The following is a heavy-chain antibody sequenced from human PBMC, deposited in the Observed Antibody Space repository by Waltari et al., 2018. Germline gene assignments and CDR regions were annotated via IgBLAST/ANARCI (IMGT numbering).Heavy chain of an antibody. CDR2: TKEDGNEI. Sequence: EVQLVESGGNLVQPGGSLRLRRAASGFTCSNFWLAWVRQAPGKGLEWVANTKEDGNEIYYLDSVKGRFTISRDNAKNSLFLQMNSLRAEDTAIYYCARGWAHLDSWGQGTLVTVSS. CDR1: GFTCSNFW. D-gene: IGHD1-26*01. V-gene: IGHV3-7*01. CDR3: ARGWAHLDS. J-gene: IGHJ4*02.